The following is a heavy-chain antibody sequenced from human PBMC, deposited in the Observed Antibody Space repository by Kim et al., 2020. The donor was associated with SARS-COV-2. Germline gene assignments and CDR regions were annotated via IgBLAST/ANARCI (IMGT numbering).Heavy chain of an antibody. CDR3: ARDRVTMTGGAFDI. J-gene: IGHJ3*02. D-gene: IGHD3-10*02. Sequence: DPGEGRFTNTRDNSKNTRYLKMNSLRAEDTAVYYCARDRVTMTGGAFDIWGQGTMVTVSS. V-gene: IGHV3-30*07.